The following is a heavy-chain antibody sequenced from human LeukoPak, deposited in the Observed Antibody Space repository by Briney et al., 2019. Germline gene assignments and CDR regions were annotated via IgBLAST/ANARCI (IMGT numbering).Heavy chain of an antibody. CDR1: DGSFSGYY. J-gene: IGHJ6*03. D-gene: IGHD6-13*01. V-gene: IGHV4-34*01. CDR2: INHSGSA. CDR3: ARTTEAHSWRTRYYDYYMDV. Sequence: SETLSLTCAVYDGSFSGYYCSWIRQPPGKGLEWIGAINHSGSANYNPSLKSRVTILLDTSKNQFSLKLSSVTAADTAVYYCARTTEAHSWRTRYYDYYMDVWGKGTTVTVSS.